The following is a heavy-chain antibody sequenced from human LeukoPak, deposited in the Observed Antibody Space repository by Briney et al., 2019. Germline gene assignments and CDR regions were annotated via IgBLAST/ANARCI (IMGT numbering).Heavy chain of an antibody. D-gene: IGHD6-19*01. V-gene: IGHV3-48*01. J-gene: IGHJ4*02. CDR3: ARDSSGWFDY. Sequence: GGSLRLSCAASGFTFSNYSMNWVRQAPGKGLEWVSYISSSSSTIYYADSVKGRFTISRDNSKNTLYLQMNSLRAEDTAVYYCARDSSGWFDYWGQGTLVTVSS. CDR2: ISSSSSTI. CDR1: GFTFSNYS.